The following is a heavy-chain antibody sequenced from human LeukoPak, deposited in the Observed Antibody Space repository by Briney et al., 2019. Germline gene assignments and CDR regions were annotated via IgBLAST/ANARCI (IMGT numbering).Heavy chain of an antibody. V-gene: IGHV1-46*01. D-gene: IGHD5-18*01. CDR3: ARESGYSYGPLDY. Sequence: GASVKVSCKASGYTFTSDYIHWVRQAPGQGLEWMGKINPSVGTTTYAQNFQGRVTISRDTSTSTVYMDVSSLRSDDTAMYWCARESGYSYGPLDYWGQGTLVTVSS. CDR1: GYTFTSDY. CDR2: INPSVGTT. J-gene: IGHJ4*02.